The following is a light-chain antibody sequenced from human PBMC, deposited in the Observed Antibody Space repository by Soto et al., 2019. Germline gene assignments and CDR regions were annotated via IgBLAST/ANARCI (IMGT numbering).Light chain of an antibody. J-gene: IGLJ3*02. V-gene: IGLV2-23*01. Sequence: QSALTQPASVSGSPGQSITISCTGTSSDVGSYNLVSWYQQHPGKAPKLMIYEGSKRPSGVSKRLSGSKSGNTASLTISGLQAEDEADYYCCSYAGSSTWVFGGGTKVTVL. CDR3: CSYAGSSTWV. CDR1: SSDVGSYNL. CDR2: EGS.